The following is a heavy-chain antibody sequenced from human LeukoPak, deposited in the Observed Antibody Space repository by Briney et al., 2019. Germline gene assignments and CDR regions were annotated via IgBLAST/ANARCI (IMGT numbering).Heavy chain of an antibody. D-gene: IGHD3-22*01. Sequence: GSLRLSCAASGFTFSSYAMHWVRQAPGKGLEWVAVISYDGGNKYYADSVKGRFTISRDNSKNTLYLQMNSLRAEDTAVYYCAREGSYYYDSSGYFDYWGQGTLVTVSS. CDR3: AREGSYYYDSSGYFDY. V-gene: IGHV3-30-3*01. CDR2: ISYDGGNK. CDR1: GFTFSSYA. J-gene: IGHJ4*02.